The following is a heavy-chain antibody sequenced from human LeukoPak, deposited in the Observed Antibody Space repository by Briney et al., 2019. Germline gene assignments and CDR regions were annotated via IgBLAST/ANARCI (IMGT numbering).Heavy chain of an antibody. J-gene: IGHJ4*02. V-gene: IGHV3-11*06. CDR3: ARGGWLRLLDY. D-gene: IGHD5-12*01. CDR1: GFTFSDYY. Sequence: GGSLRLSCAASGFTFSDYYMSWIRQAPGKGLEWVSYISSSSSYTNYADSVKGRFPISRDNAKNSLYLQMNSLRAEDTAVYYCARGGWLRLLDYWGQGTLVTVSS. CDR2: ISSSSSYT.